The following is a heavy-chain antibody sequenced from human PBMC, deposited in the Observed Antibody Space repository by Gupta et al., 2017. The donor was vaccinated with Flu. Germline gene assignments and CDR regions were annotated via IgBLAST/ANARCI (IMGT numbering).Heavy chain of an antibody. V-gene: IGHV3-23*01. D-gene: IGHD3-10*01. CDR1: GLDFSNYA. J-gene: IGHJ4*02. Sequence: SGLDFSNYAMSWVRLAPGKGLEWVSSISGGGGVTYYTYSVKGRFTISRDNPQKTLYLQMTSLRAEDTAVYYCAKDKGVRGTITFDYWGQGSLVTVSS. CDR2: ISGGGGVT. CDR3: AKDKGVRGTITFDY.